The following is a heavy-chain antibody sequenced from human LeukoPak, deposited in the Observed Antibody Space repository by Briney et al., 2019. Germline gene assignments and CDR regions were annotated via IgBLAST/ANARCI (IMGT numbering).Heavy chain of an antibody. V-gene: IGHV4-61*02. D-gene: IGHD3/OR15-3a*01. CDR1: GGSISSGSYY. CDR2: IYTSGST. CDR3: ARQTGSGLFILP. Sequence: SETLSLTCTVSGGSISSGSYYWSWIRQPAGKGLEWIGRIYTSGSTNYNPSLKSRVTISVDTSKNQFSLKLTSVTAADTAVYYCARQTGSGLFILPGGQGTLVTVSS. J-gene: IGHJ4*02.